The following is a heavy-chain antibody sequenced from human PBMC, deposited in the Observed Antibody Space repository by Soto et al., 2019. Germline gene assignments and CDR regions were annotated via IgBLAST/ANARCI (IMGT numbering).Heavy chain of an antibody. D-gene: IGHD6-19*01. Sequence: ASVKVSCKASGYTFSSYGITWVRQAPGQGLEWMGWISAYNGNTRYAQKVQGRFTMTTDTATTTAYMELRSLRSDDTAVYYCARVGAVAGGFDYWGQGTLVTVSS. J-gene: IGHJ4*02. CDR3: ARVGAVAGGFDY. CDR1: GYTFSSYG. V-gene: IGHV1-18*01. CDR2: ISAYNGNT.